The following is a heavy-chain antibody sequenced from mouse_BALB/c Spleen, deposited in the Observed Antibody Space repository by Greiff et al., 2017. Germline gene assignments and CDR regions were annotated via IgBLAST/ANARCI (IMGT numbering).Heavy chain of an antibody. Sequence: QVQLQQPGAELVRPGASVKLSCKASGYTFTSYWINWVKQRPGQGLEWIGNIYPSDSYTNYNQKFKDKATLTVDKSSSTAYMQLSSPTSEDSAVYYCTGDYDGYFDVWGAGTTVTVSS. CDR3: TGDYDGYFDV. J-gene: IGHJ1*01. D-gene: IGHD2-4*01. CDR2: IYPSDSYT. V-gene: IGHV1-69*02. CDR1: GYTFTSYW.